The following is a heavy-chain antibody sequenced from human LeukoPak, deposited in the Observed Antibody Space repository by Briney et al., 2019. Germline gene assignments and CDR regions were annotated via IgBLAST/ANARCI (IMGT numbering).Heavy chain of an antibody. D-gene: IGHD3-22*01. CDR1: GDSVSSNSAA. CDR3: ARYYDYDSRGYYYYFDY. CDR2: TYYRSKWYN. V-gene: IGHV6-1*01. Sequence: SQTLSLTCAISGDSVSSNSAAWNWIRQSPSRGLEWLGRTYYRSKWYNDYAVSVKSRITINPDTSKNQFSLQLNSVTPEDTALYYCARYYDYDSRGYYYYFDYWGQGTLVTVSS. J-gene: IGHJ4*02.